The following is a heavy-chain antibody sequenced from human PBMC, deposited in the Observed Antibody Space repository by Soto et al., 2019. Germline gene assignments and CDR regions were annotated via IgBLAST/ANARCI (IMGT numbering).Heavy chain of an antibody. CDR3: VRIRYQLPSSVLWLDP. Sequence: PSETLSLTCAVYGGFLSESYWTWIRQPPGKGLEWIGEINHVGGTNYNPSLKSRVTVSVGTSQNQFSLRLISVTAADTAMYFCVRIRYQLPSSVLWLDPWGQGTPVTVSS. CDR2: INHVGGT. CDR1: GGFLSESY. D-gene: IGHD3-16*01. V-gene: IGHV4-34*01. J-gene: IGHJ5*02.